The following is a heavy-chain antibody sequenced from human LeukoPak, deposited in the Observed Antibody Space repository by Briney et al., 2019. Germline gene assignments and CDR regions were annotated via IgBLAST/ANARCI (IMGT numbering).Heavy chain of an antibody. J-gene: IGHJ4*02. D-gene: IGHD5-12*01. CDR2: IHYSGST. Sequence: KTSETLSLTCTVSGGSISSGDYYWSWIRQPPGKGLEWIGYIHYSGSTYYNPSLKSRVAISVDTSKNQFSLKLSSVTAADTAVYYCARDRAYSGYDYTSDYWGQGTMVTVSS. CDR1: GGSISSGDYY. V-gene: IGHV4-30-4*01. CDR3: ARDRAYSGYDYTSDY.